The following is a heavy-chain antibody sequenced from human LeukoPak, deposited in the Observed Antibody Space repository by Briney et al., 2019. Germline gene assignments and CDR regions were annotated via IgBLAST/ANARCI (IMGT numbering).Heavy chain of an antibody. J-gene: IGHJ6*03. CDR2: IKSKTDGGTT. V-gene: IGHV3-15*01. CDR3: TTGPDGFGEYPPMDV. D-gene: IGHD3-10*01. CDR1: GFTFSNAW. Sequence: GGSLRLSCAASGFTFSNAWMSWVRQAPGKGLEWVGRIKSKTDGGTTDYAAPVKGRFTISRDDSKNTLYLQMNSLKTEDTAVYYCTTGPDGFGEYPPMDVWGKGTTVTVSS.